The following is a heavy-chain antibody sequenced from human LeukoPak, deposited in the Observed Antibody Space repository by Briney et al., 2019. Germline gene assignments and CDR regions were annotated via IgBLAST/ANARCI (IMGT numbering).Heavy chain of an antibody. D-gene: IGHD2-2*01. CDR3: ARDSIGYCGSSSCFPGYFDY. Sequence: GGSLRLACAASGFTFGNYAMHWVRQAPGKGREWVTIMSYDGSNKFYADSVKGRFTISRDNSKNTLYLQMNSLRAEDTAVYYCARDSIGYCGSSSCFPGYFDYWGQGTLVIVSS. V-gene: IGHV3-30-3*01. CDR2: MSYDGSNK. CDR1: GFTFGNYA. J-gene: IGHJ4*02.